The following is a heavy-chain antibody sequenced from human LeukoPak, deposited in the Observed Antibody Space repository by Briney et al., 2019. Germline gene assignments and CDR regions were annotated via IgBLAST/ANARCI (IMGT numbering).Heavy chain of an antibody. CDR1: GFTFSSYG. V-gene: IGHV3-30*03. CDR3: ARAVVVRGSYFHSYRQDAFDI. Sequence: GGSLRLSCAASGFTFSSYGMHWVRQAPGKGLEWVAVISYDGSNKYYADSVKGRFTISRDNSKNTLYLQMNSLRAEDTAVYYCARAVVVRGSYFHSYRQDAFDIWGQGTMVTVSS. J-gene: IGHJ3*02. CDR2: ISYDGSNK. D-gene: IGHD1-26*01.